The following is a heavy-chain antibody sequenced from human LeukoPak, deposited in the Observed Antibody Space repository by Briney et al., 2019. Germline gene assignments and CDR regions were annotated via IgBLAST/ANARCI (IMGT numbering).Heavy chain of an antibody. CDR1: GGSISSGDYY. J-gene: IGHJ4*02. D-gene: IGHD5-18*01. V-gene: IGHV4-30-4*02. CDR2: IYYSGST. CDR3: AIVDTAMGRFDY. Sequence: PSETLSLTCTVSGGSISSGDYYWSWIRQPPGKGLEWIGYIYYSGSTYYNPSLKSRVTISVDTSKNQFSLKLGSVTAADTAVYYCAIVDTAMGRFDYWGQGTLVTVSS.